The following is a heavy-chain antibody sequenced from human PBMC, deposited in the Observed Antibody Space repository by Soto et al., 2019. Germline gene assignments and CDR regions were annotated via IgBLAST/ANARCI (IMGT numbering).Heavy chain of an antibody. Sequence: QVQLVQSGAEVKKPGASVKVSCKASGYTFTSYAMHWVRQAPGQRLEWMGWINAGNGNTKYSQKFQGRVTITRDTSASTAYMELSSLRSEDTAVYYCAVGDRHYYDSSGYLGGYWGQGTLVTVSS. CDR1: GYTFTSYA. CDR3: AVGDRHYYDSSGYLGGY. D-gene: IGHD3-22*01. J-gene: IGHJ4*02. V-gene: IGHV1-3*01. CDR2: INAGNGNT.